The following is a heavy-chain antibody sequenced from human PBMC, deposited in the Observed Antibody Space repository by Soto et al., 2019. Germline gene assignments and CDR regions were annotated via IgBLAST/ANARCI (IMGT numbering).Heavy chain of an antibody. CDR3: ARDAVEYRYGSLDY. CDR2: IYHSGST. CDR1: GGSISSSNW. D-gene: IGHD5-18*01. J-gene: IGHJ4*02. V-gene: IGHV4-4*02. Sequence: KTSETLSLTCAVSGGSISSSNWWSWVRQPPGKGLEWIGEIYHSGSTNYNPSLKSRVTISVDKSKNQFSLKLSSVTAADTAVYYCARDAVEYRYGSLDYWGQGTLVTVS.